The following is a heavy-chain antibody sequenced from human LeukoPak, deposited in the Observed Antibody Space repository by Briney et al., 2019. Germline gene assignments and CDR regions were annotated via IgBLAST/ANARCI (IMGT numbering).Heavy chain of an antibody. Sequence: GGSLRLSCAASGFIFSSYWMSWVRQASGKGLEWVANIKQDGSEKYYVDSVKGRFTISRDNAKNSLYLQMNSLRAEDTAVYYCARDLRATTSPGSPQYWGQGTLVTVSS. V-gene: IGHV3-7*01. D-gene: IGHD1-1*01. CDR2: IKQDGSEK. J-gene: IGHJ4*02. CDR3: ARDLRATTSPGSPQY. CDR1: GFIFSSYW.